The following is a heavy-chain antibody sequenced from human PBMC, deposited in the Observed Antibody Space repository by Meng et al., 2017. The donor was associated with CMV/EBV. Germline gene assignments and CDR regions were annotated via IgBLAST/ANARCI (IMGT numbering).Heavy chain of an antibody. CDR3: ATATGYYYGMDV. J-gene: IGHJ6*02. V-gene: IGHV3-30*03. CDR1: GFTFSDYY. Sequence: GGSLRLSCAASGFTFSDYYMSWIRQAPGKGLEWVAVISYDGSNKYYADSVKGRFTISRDNSKNTLYLQMSSLRSEDTAVYYCATATGYYYGMDVWGQGTTVTVSS. CDR2: ISYDGSNK.